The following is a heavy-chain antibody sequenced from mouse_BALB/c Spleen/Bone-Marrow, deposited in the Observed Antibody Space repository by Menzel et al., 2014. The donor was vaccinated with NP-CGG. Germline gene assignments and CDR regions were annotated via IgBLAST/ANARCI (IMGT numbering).Heavy chain of an antibody. CDR2: INPSNGGT. Sequence: VQLQQSGAELVKPGASMKLSCKASGYTFTSYYMYWVKQRPGQGLEWIGEINPSNGGTNFNEKFKSKATLTVDKSSNTAYVQLSSLTSEDSAVYHCTRSNYGYWFFDVWGAGTTVTVSS. V-gene: IGHV1S81*02. CDR1: GYTFTSYY. D-gene: IGHD1-1*01. CDR3: TRSNYGYWFFDV. J-gene: IGHJ1*01.